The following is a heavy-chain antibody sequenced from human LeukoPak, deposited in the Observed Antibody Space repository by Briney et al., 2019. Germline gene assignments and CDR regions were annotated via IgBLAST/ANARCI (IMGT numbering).Heavy chain of an antibody. J-gene: IGHJ3*02. V-gene: IGHV4-59*01. CDR2: IFYIGNT. Sequence: PSETLSLTCTVSGGSISSYYWSWIRQPPGKGLEWIGYIFYIGNTNYNPSLKSRVTISVDTSKNQSSLKLSSVTAADTAVYYCARKKQYYYDSSGYAFDIWGQGTMVTVSS. CDR1: GGSISSYY. CDR3: ARKKQYYYDSSGYAFDI. D-gene: IGHD3-22*01.